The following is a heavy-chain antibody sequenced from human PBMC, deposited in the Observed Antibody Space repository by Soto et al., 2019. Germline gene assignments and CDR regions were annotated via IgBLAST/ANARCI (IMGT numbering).Heavy chain of an antibody. D-gene: IGHD3-16*01. J-gene: IGHJ4*02. Sequence: AGGSLRLSCTASGFTFSNYGMHWVRQAPGKGLKWVAVISYDGSNKYYADSVKGRFTISRDNSKNTLYLQMNSLRAEDTALYYCARGRDYLGGDFDYWGQGTLVTV. V-gene: IGHV3-30-3*01. CDR2: ISYDGSNK. CDR1: GFTFSNYG. CDR3: ARGRDYLGGDFDY.